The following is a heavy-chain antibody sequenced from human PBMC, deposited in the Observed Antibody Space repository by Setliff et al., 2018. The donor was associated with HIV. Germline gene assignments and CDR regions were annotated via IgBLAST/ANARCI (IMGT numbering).Heavy chain of an antibody. Sequence: PSETLSLTCTVAGGSISPYYWSWVRRPPGKGLEWIAWISDSGTTNYNPSLKSRVTLSVDTSKNQFSLSMTSVTGADTAVYYCARGGASSKYLETWGQGTLVTVSS. J-gene: IGHJ5*02. CDR1: GGSISPYY. CDR3: ARGGASSKYLET. V-gene: IGHV4-59*01. D-gene: IGHD1-1*01. CDR2: ISDSGTT.